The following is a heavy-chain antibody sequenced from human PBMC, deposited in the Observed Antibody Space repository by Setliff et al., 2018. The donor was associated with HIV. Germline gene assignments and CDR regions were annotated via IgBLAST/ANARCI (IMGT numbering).Heavy chain of an antibody. Sequence: KTSETLSLTCTVSGGSISSYYWSWIRQPAGKGLEWIGSIYYSGSTYYNPSLKSRVTISVDTSKNQFSLKLSSVTAADTAVYYCARKGSIAARRYDYWGQGTLVTVSS. J-gene: IGHJ4*02. D-gene: IGHD6-6*01. CDR1: GGSISSYY. CDR2: IYYSGST. V-gene: IGHV4-59*05. CDR3: ARKGSIAARRYDY.